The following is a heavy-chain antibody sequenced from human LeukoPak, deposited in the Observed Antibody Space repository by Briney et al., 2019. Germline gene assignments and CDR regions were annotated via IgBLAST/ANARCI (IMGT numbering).Heavy chain of an antibody. J-gene: IGHJ3*02. CDR3: ARVATMVRVPLDALDI. CDR2: ISGSSSTR. D-gene: IGHD3-10*01. CDR1: GFTFSSYE. V-gene: IGHV3-48*03. Sequence: GGSLRLSCAASGFTFSSYEMNWVRQAPGKGLEWVSYISGSSSTRYYADCVKGRFTISRDNAKNSLYLQMNSLRAEDTAVYYCARVATMVRVPLDALDIWGQGTMVSVSS.